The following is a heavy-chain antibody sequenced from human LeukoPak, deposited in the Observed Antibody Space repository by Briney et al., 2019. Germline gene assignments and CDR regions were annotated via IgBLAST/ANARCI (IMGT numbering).Heavy chain of an antibody. CDR2: IYYSGST. CDR3: ARHDMDVAGAGLDYFDY. CDR1: GGSINRYY. J-gene: IGHJ4*02. V-gene: IGHV4-59*08. D-gene: IGHD1-26*01. Sequence: TPSETLSLTCTVSGGSINRYYWSWIRQPPGKGLKWIGYIYYSGSTNYNPSLKSRVIISVDTSKTQFSLKLSSVTAAATAVYYCARHDMDVAGAGLDYFDYWGQGTLVTVSS.